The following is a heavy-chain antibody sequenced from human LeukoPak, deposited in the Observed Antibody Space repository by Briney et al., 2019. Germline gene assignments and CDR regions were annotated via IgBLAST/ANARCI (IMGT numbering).Heavy chain of an antibody. CDR2: ISYDGSNK. Sequence: PGRSLRLSCAASGFNFGSFGMHWVRQAPGKGLEWVAVISYDGSNKYYADSVKGRFTISRDNSMNTLYLQMNSLRAEDTAVYYCARDGPGHFDYWGQGTLVTVSS. V-gene: IGHV3-30*03. CDR1: GFNFGSFG. CDR3: ARDGPGHFDY. J-gene: IGHJ4*02.